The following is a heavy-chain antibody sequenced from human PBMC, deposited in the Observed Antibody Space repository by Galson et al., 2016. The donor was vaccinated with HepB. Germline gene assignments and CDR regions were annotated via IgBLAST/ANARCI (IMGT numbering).Heavy chain of an antibody. V-gene: IGHV3-15*07. CDR2: DFRKTDGETT. CDR1: GFSFSKAW. J-gene: IGHJ4*02. D-gene: IGHD1-26*01. Sequence: SLRLSCAASGFSFSKAWMYWVRLAPGKGVGGVGRDFRKTDGETTEYAAPVKGRFTISREDSKNTLYLQMNSLKTEDTAVYHCTTSVGANEFDYWGRGTLVTVSS. CDR3: TTSVGANEFDY.